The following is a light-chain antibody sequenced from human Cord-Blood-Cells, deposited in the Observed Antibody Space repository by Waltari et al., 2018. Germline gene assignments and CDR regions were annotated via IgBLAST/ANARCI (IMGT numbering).Light chain of an antibody. Sequence: QSALTQPPPVSGSPGQSLTISCTGTSSDRGGYNPVPWYQQHPGQGPNLMIYDVSKRPCGVPDRFSGSKSGNTASLTISGLQAEDEADYYCCSYAGSYTYVFGTGTKVTVL. CDR2: DVS. J-gene: IGLJ1*01. CDR3: CSYAGSYTYV. V-gene: IGLV2-11*01. CDR1: SSDRGGYNP.